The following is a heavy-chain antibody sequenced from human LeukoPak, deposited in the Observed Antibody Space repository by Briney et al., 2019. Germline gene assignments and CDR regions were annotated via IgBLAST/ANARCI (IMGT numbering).Heavy chain of an antibody. D-gene: IGHD3-22*01. CDR1: GYSFTSYW. CDR3: ATDPYYYDSSGYYNDAFDI. Sequence: GESLKISCKGSGYSFTSYWIGWVRQMPGKGLEWMGIIYPGDSDTRYSPSFQGQVTISADKSISTAYLQWSSLKASDTAMYYCATDPYYYDSSGYYNDAFDIWGQGTMVTVSS. J-gene: IGHJ3*02. CDR2: IYPGDSDT. V-gene: IGHV5-51*01.